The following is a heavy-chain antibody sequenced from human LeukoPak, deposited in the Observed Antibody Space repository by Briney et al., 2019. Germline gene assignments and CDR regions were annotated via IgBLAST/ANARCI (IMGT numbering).Heavy chain of an antibody. V-gene: IGHV1-46*01. CDR2: INPSRGST. CDR1: GYTFINYY. Sequence: ASVKVSCKASGYTFINYYIHWMRQAPGQGLEWMGIINPSRGSTSYAPRFQGRVTMTRDVSTDTVYMELSSLISDDTAVYYCTKGTPVTLAGGGANHWGQGTPVTVSS. J-gene: IGHJ5*02. D-gene: IGHD6-19*01. CDR3: TKGTPVTLAGGGANH.